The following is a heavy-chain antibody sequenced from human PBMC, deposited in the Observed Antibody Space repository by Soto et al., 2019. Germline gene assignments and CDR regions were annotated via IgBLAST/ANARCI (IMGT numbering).Heavy chain of an antibody. J-gene: IGHJ5*02. CDR1: GYSFTTYW. CDR3: ALVSTPPAS. V-gene: IGHV5-10-1*01. D-gene: IGHD2-15*01. Sequence: GESLKISCKGSGYSFTTYWISWVRQMPGKGLEWMGWIDPSDSYTNYSPSFQGHVTISADKSINTAYLQWSSLKASDTAMYYCALVSTPPASWGQGTMVTVSS. CDR2: IDPSDSYT.